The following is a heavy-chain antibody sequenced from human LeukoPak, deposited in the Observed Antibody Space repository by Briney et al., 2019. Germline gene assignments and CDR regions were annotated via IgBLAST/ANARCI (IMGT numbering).Heavy chain of an antibody. CDR1: GYTFTGYY. J-gene: IGHJ5*02. V-gene: IGHV1-2*02. CDR2: INPNSGGT. Sequence: GASVKVSCKASGYTFTGYYMHWVRQAPGQGLEWVGWINPNSGGTNYAQKFQGRVTMTRDTSISTAYMELSRLRSDDTAVYYCARDPVLLWFGELPGNWFDPWGQGTLVTVSS. D-gene: IGHD3-10*01. CDR3: ARDPVLLWFGELPGNWFDP.